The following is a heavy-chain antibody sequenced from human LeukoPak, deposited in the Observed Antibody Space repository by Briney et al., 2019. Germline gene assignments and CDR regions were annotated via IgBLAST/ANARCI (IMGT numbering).Heavy chain of an antibody. V-gene: IGHV3-7*01. CDR2: IKQDGSEK. J-gene: IGHJ4*02. Sequence: GGSLRLSCAASGFTFSSYWMSWVRQAPGKGLEWVANIKQDGSEKYHVDSVKGRFTISRDNAKNSLYLQMNSLRAEDTAVYYCARGVAAAGTTIAYWGQGTLVTVSS. CDR3: ARGVAAAGTTIAY. D-gene: IGHD6-13*01. CDR1: GFTFSSYW.